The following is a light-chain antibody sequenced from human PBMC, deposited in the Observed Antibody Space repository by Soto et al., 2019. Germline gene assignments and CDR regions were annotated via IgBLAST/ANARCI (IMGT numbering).Light chain of an antibody. J-gene: IGLJ1*01. Sequence: QSALTQPASVSGSPGQSITISCTGTSSDVGSYNYVSWYQQHPGKAPKLMIYEVRNRPSGVSDRFSGSKSGKTASLTIFGLQAEDEAAYYCAAWDDSLNGYVFGTGTRSPS. V-gene: IGLV2-14*01. CDR1: SSDVGSYNY. CDR3: AAWDDSLNGYV. CDR2: EVR.